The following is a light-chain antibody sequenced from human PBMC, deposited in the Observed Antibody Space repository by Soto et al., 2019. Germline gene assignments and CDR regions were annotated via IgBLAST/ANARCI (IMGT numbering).Light chain of an antibody. V-gene: IGKV3-11*01. CDR2: DAS. CDR3: QQRTNWPPWT. CDR1: QSVSSY. Sequence: EIVLTQSPATLSLSPGERATLSCRASQSVSSYLDWYQQKPGQAPRLLIYDASNRATGTPARFSGSGSGTDFTLTISSLEPEDFAFYYCQQRTNWPPWTFGQGTKVEIK. J-gene: IGKJ1*01.